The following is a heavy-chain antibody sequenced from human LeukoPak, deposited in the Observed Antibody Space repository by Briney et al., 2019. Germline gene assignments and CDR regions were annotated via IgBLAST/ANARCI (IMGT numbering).Heavy chain of an antibody. J-gene: IGHJ6*03. Sequence: GRSLRLSCEASGFTFSHYGIHWVRPTPGKGLKWVVAISSDGVKKHYADSVKGRFTISRDNCKSTLYLQMNSLRAEDTALYYCAREGHYDILTGYSPVEYYFYYMDVWGKGTTVTVSS. D-gene: IGHD3-9*01. V-gene: IGHV3-30*04. CDR1: GFTFSHYG. CDR3: AREGHYDILTGYSPVEYYFYYMDV. CDR2: ISSDGVKK.